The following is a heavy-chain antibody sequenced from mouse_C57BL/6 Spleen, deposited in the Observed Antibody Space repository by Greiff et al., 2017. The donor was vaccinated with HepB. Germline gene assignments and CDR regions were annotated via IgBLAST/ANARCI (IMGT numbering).Heavy chain of an antibody. CDR3: ARGYYGSSDYFDY. CDR2: IDPSDSYT. V-gene: IGHV1-69*01. Sequence: VQLHQPGAELVMPGASVKLSCKASGYTFTSYWMHWVKQRPGQGLEWIGEIDPSDSYTNYNQKFKGKSTLTVDKSSSTAYMQLSSLTSEDSAVYYCARGYYGSSDYFDYWGQGTTLTVSS. D-gene: IGHD1-1*01. J-gene: IGHJ2*01. CDR1: GYTFTSYW.